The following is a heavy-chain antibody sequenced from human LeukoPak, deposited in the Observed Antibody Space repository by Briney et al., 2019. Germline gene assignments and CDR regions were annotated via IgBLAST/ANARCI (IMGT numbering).Heavy chain of an antibody. CDR3: ARGRGQLVRPGYYYYYMDV. CDR1: GFTFSSYA. D-gene: IGHD6-6*01. CDR2: ISYDGSNK. J-gene: IGHJ6*03. V-gene: IGHV3-30*04. Sequence: GGSLRLSCAASGFTFSSYAMHWVRQAPGKGLEWVAVISYDGSNKYYADSVKGRFTISRDNSKNTLYLQMNSLRADDTAVYYCARGRGQLVRPGYYYYYMDVWGKGTTVTVSS.